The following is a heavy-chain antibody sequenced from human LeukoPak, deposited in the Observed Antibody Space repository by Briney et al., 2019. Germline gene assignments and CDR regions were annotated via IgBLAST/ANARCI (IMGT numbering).Heavy chain of an antibody. V-gene: IGHV4-30-2*01. CDR3: ARSPRMVRGANWFDP. D-gene: IGHD3-10*01. CDR1: GGSISSGGYS. Sequence: SQTLSLTCAVSGGSISSGGYSWSWIRQPPGKGLEWIGYIYHSGSTYYNPSLKSRVTISVDRSKNQFSLKLSSVTAADTAVYYCARSPRMVRGANWFDPWGQGTLVTVSS. J-gene: IGHJ5*02. CDR2: IYHSGST.